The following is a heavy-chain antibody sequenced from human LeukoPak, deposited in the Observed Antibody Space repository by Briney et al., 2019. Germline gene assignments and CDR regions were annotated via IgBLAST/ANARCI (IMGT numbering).Heavy chain of an antibody. V-gene: IGHV4-39*01. D-gene: IGHD3-10*01. CDR1: GGSISSSSYY. CDR3: ARHEGLWFGEHSPGSIDY. J-gene: IGHJ4*02. Sequence: SETLSLTCTVSGGSISSSSYYWGWIRQPPGKGLEWIGSIYYSGSTYYNPSLKSRVTISVDTSKNQFSLKLSSVTAADTAVYYCARHEGLWFGEHSPGSIDYWGQGTLVTVSS. CDR2: IYYSGST.